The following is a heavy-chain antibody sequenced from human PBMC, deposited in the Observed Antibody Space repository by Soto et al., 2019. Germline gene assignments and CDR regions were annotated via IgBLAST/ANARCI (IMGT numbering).Heavy chain of an antibody. CDR1: GFTFSSYA. CDR3: AKARARGYSGYLLFDY. J-gene: IGHJ4*02. D-gene: IGHD5-12*01. CDR2: ISGSGGST. V-gene: IGHV3-23*01. Sequence: HPGGSLRLSCAASGFTFSSYAMSWVRQAPGKGLEWVSAISGSGGSTYYADSVKGRFTIPRDNSKNTLYLQMNSLRAEDTAVYYCAKARARGYSGYLLFDYWGQGTLVTVSS.